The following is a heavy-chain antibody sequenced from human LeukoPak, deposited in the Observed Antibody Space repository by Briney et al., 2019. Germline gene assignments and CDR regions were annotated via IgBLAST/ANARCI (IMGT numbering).Heavy chain of an antibody. J-gene: IGHJ4*02. D-gene: IGHD1-20*01. CDR1: GYTLTELS. CDR3: AYYNWNDGNFLVFDY. Sequence: ASVKVSCKVSGYTLTELSMHWVRQAPGKGLEWMGGFDPEDGETIYAQKFQGRVTMTEDTSTDTAYMELSSLRSEVTAVYYCAYYNWNDGNFLVFDYWGQETRVTFSS. CDR2: FDPEDGET. V-gene: IGHV1-24*01.